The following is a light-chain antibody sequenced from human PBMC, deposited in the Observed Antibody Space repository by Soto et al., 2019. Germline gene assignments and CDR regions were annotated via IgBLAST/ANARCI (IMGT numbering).Light chain of an antibody. CDR2: EVS. J-gene: IGLJ1*01. CDR3: SSYAGSNNLV. V-gene: IGLV2-8*01. Sequence: QSVLTQPPSAYGSPGQSVTISCTGTSSDVGGYDFVSWYQHHPGKAPKLMIYEVSKRPSGVPDRFSGSKSGNTASLTVSGLQAEDEADYYCSSYAGSNNLVFGTGTKVTGL. CDR1: SSDVGGYDF.